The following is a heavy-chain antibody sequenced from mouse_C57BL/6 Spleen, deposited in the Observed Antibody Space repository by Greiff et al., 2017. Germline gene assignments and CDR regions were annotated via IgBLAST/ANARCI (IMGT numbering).Heavy chain of an antibody. CDR3: ARDSNYVPYAMDY. J-gene: IGHJ4*01. Sequence: EVKLVESEGGLVQPGSSMKLSCTASGFTFSDYYMAWVRQVPEKGLEWVANINYDGSSTYYLDSLKSRFIISRDNAKNILYLQMSSLKSEDTATYYCARDSNYVPYAMDYWGQGTSVTVSS. CDR1: GFTFSDYY. D-gene: IGHD2-5*01. V-gene: IGHV5-16*01. CDR2: INYDGSST.